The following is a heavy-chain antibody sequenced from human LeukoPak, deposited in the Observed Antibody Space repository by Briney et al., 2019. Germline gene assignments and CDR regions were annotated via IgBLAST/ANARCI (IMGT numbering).Heavy chain of an antibody. CDR1: GYTFTSYY. Sequence: ASVKVSCKASGYTFTSYYMHWVRQATGQGLEWMGWMNPNSGNTGYAQKFQGRVTMTRNTSISTAYMELSSLRSEDTAVYYCARGRRDSSVWDAFDIWGQGTMVTVSS. V-gene: IGHV1-8*02. J-gene: IGHJ3*02. CDR2: MNPNSGNT. D-gene: IGHD3-22*01. CDR3: ARGRRDSSVWDAFDI.